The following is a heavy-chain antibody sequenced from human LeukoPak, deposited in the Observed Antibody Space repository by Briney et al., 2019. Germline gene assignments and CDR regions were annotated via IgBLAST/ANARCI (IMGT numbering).Heavy chain of an antibody. J-gene: IGHJ4*02. V-gene: IGHV3-23*01. Sequence: GGSLRLSCAASGFTFSSYAMNWVRQAPGKGLESVSAITGSGGTTFYADSVKGRFTISRDNAKNTLYLQMSSVRAEDTAVYYYARELGTTHPLDYWGQGTLVTVSS. D-gene: IGHD1-26*01. CDR2: ITGSGGTT. CDR3: ARELGTTHPLDY. CDR1: GFTFSSYA.